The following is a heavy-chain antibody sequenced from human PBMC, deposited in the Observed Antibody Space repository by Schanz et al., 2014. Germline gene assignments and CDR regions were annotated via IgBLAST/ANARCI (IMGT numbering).Heavy chain of an antibody. CDR2: INSVGSTT. D-gene: IGHD6-6*01. CDR1: GFTFSSHW. V-gene: IGHV3-74*01. J-gene: IGHJ6*02. CDR3: ARDFLLYQLGCSRYYNAIDV. Sequence: EVQLVQSGGGLVQPGGSLRLSCAASGFTFSSHWIHWVRQDPGKGLVWVARINSVGSTTDYADSVTGRFTISRDNAKNSLDQHMNSLRAEDTTVYYCARDFLLYQLGCSRYYNAIDVWGQGTTVTVSS.